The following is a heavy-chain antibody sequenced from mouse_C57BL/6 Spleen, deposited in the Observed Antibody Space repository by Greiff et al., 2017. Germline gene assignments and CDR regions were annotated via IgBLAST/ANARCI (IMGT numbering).Heavy chain of an antibody. J-gene: IGHJ1*03. V-gene: IGHV1-55*01. CDR1: GYTFTSYW. CDR2: IHPGSGST. CDR3: ARRAPYYGSSHWYFDV. Sequence: QVQLQQPGAELVKPGASVKMSCKASGYTFTSYWITWVKQRPGPGLEWIGDIHPGSGSTNYNEKFKSKATLTVDTSSSTAYMQLSSLTSEDSAVYYCARRAPYYGSSHWYFDVWGTGTTVTVSS. D-gene: IGHD1-1*01.